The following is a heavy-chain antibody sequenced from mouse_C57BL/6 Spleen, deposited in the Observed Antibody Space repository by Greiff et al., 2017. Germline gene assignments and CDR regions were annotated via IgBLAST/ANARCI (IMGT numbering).Heavy chain of an antibody. CDR2: IRNKANNHAT. CDR1: GFTFSDAW. J-gene: IGHJ2*01. Sequence: EVKLVESGGGLVQPGGSMKLSCAASGFTFSDAWMDWVRQSPEKGLEWVAEIRNKANNHATYYAESVKGRFTISRDDSKSSVYLQMNSLRAEDTGIYYCTGAQATFYFDYWGQGTTLTVSS. V-gene: IGHV6-6*01. D-gene: IGHD3-2*02. CDR3: TGAQATFYFDY.